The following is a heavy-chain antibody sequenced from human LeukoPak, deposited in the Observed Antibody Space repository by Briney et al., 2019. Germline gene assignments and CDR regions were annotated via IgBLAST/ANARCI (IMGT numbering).Heavy chain of an antibody. D-gene: IGHD3-10*01. V-gene: IGHV3-7*01. CDR1: GFTFSSYW. Sequence: PGGSLRLSCAASGFTFSSYWMSWVRQAPGKGLEWVANIKQDGSEKYYVDSGNGRFTISRDNAKNSLYLQMNSLRAEDTAVYYCARLGTYGSGSYSSFDAFDIWGQGTMVTVSS. CDR2: IKQDGSEK. CDR3: ARLGTYGSGSYSSFDAFDI. J-gene: IGHJ3*02.